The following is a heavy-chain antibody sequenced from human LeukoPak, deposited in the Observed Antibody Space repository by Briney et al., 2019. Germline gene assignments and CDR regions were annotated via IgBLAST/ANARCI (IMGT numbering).Heavy chain of an antibody. Sequence: ASVKVSCKASGYTLTRYFIHWVRQAPGQGLEWMGIINPNGGSTSYPQKFQGRVTMTRDTSTNTVYMELSSLKSEDTAVYYCAKAVGATLNLYYYYYYMDVWGKGTTVTVSS. CDR3: AKAVGATLNLYYYYYYMDV. V-gene: IGHV1-46*01. J-gene: IGHJ6*03. CDR1: GYTLTRYF. CDR2: INPNGGST. D-gene: IGHD1-26*01.